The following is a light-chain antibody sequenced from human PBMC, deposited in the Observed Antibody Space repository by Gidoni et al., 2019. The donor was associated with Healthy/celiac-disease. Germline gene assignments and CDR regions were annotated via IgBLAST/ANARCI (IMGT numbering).Light chain of an antibody. V-gene: IGKV1-39*01. J-gene: IGKJ4*01. Sequence: DIQMTKSPSSLSASVGDRVTITCRASQNINTYLNWYRQKPGKAPKVLIYAASSLQSGVPSRFSGSGSGTDFTLTISSLQPEDFATYYCQQSYSSPLTFGGGTKVEIK. CDR2: AAS. CDR3: QQSYSSPLT. CDR1: QNINTY.